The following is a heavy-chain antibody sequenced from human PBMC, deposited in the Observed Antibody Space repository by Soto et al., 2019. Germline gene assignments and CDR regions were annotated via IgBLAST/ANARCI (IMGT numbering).Heavy chain of an antibody. CDR3: VGGQYYFDY. D-gene: IGHD3-10*01. J-gene: IGHJ4*02. CDR2: ISYDGSNK. V-gene: IGHV3-30*03. CDR1: GFPFTTYG. Sequence: QVQLVESGGGVVQPGRSLRLSCAASGFPFTTYGMHWVREGPGKGLEWVAVISYDGSNKYYADSVMGRFTISRDNSKNKLYLQMNSLRPEDTALYYCVGGQYYFDYRGQGTLVTVSS.